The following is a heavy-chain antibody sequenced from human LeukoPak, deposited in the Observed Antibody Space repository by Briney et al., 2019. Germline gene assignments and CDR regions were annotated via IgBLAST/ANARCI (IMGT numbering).Heavy chain of an antibody. CDR2: INHSGST. J-gene: IGHJ5*02. V-gene: IGHV4-34*01. CDR3: ARQTYGSVTT. CDR1: GGSFSGYY. Sequence: SETLSLTCAVYGGSFSGYYWSWIRQPPGKGLEWIGEINHSGSTNYNPSLKSRVTISVDTSKNQFSLKLSSVTAADTAVYYCARQTYGSVTTWGQGTLVTVSS. D-gene: IGHD3-10*01.